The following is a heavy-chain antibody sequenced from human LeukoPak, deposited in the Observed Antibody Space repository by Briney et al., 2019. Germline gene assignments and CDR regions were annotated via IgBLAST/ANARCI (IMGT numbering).Heavy chain of an antibody. J-gene: IGHJ3*02. CDR1: GFTFDDYG. D-gene: IGHD3-3*01. CDR2: INWNGGST. V-gene: IGHV3-20*04. Sequence: GGSLRLSCAASGFTFDDYGMSWVRQAPGKGLEWVSGINWNGGSTGYANSVKGRFTISRDNAKNSLYLQMNSLRAEDTALYYCARGVGTTYDFWSGYYDLFGAFDIWGQGTMVTVSS. CDR3: ARGVGTTYDFWSGYYDLFGAFDI.